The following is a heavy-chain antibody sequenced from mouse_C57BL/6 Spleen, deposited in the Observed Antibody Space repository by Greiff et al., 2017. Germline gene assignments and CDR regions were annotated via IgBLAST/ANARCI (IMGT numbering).Heavy chain of an antibody. CDR1: GYTFTSSW. CDR3: ARPGAGAMDY. J-gene: IGHJ4*01. CDR2: IHPNSGSS. Sequence: VQLQQPGAELVQPGASVKLSCKASGYTFTSSWMHWVKQRPGQGLEWIGMIHPNSGSSNSNEKFKSKATLTVDKSCSTAYMQLSSLTSEDSAVYYCARPGAGAMDYWGQGTSVTVSS. V-gene: IGHV1-64*01. D-gene: IGHD4-1*01.